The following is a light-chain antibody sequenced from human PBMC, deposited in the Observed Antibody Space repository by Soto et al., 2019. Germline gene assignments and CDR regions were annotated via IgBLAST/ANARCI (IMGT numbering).Light chain of an antibody. CDR1: QSISSY. CDR2: AAS. CDR3: QQSYSTPPENT. V-gene: IGKV1-39*01. J-gene: IGKJ2*01. Sequence: DIQMTQSPSSLSASVGARVTITCRASQSISSYLNWYQQKPGKAPKLLIYAASSLQSGVPSRFSVSGSVTDFTLTISSLQPEDFATYYCQQSYSTPPENTFGQGTKLEIK.